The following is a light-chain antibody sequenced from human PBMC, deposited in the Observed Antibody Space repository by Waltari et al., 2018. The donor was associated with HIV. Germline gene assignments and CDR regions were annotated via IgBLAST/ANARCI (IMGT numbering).Light chain of an antibody. V-gene: IGKV2-28*01. CDR3: MQARQSTFT. CDR1: QSLLHRNGDNY. CDR2: LGS. J-gene: IGKJ3*01. Sequence: DVVMTQSPISLSVSPGESASISCRSSQSLLHRNGDNYLDWYFQKPGQSPQLLIYLGSIRAPGVPDRFSSAGSGTDFTLRSSRVEPEDVGVYYCMQARQSTFTFGPGTKIEI.